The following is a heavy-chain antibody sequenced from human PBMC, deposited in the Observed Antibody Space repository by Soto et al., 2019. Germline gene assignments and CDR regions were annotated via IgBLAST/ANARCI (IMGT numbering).Heavy chain of an antibody. Sequence: SVKVSCKASGFTFSSSAVQWVRRARGQRLEWIGWIVFGSGNTDYAQKFQDRVTITRDMSTSTAYMELSSLRSEDTAVYYCAADPYYYDSSNYYSFDYWGQGTLVTVSS. V-gene: IGHV1-58*01. J-gene: IGHJ4*02. CDR3: AADPYYYDSSNYYSFDY. CDR2: IVFGSGNT. CDR1: GFTFSSSA. D-gene: IGHD3-22*01.